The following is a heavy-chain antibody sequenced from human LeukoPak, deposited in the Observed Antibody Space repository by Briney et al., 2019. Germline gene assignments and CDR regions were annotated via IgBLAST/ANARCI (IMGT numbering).Heavy chain of an antibody. CDR1: GYTFTSYG. CDR3: ARLVRAAAGSGGIYYFDY. V-gene: IGHV1-18*01. CDR2: ISAYNGNT. J-gene: IGHJ4*02. Sequence: ASVKVSCKASGYTFTSYGISWVRQAPGQGLEWMGWISAYNGNTNYAQKLQGRVTMTTDTSTSTAYMELRSLRSDDTAVYYCARLVRAAAGSGGIYYFDYWGQGILVTVSS. D-gene: IGHD6-13*01.